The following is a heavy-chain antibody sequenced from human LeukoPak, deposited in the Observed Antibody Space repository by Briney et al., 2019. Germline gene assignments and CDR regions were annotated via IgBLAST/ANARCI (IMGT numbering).Heavy chain of an antibody. J-gene: IGHJ1*01. CDR1: GFTLTNYA. CDR2: INPSSGNT. V-gene: IGHV3-23*01. CDR3: ATSIVGFSYDEHFQH. Sequence: PGGSLRLSCAASGFTLTNYAMSWGCQAPGKGLEWVSSINPSSGNTYYADSVKGRFTIFGDNFKNTLYLQMNSLRAEDTAVYYCATSIVGFSYDEHFQHWGQGTLVTVSS. D-gene: IGHD1-26*01.